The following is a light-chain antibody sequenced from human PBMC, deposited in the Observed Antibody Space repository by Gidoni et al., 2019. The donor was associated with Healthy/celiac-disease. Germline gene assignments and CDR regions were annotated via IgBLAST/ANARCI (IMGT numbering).Light chain of an antibody. J-gene: IGKJ2*01. CDR3: QQYNSYSPT. CDR2: KAS. CDR1: QSISSL. V-gene: IGKV1-5*03. Sequence: DIQMTQSPSTLSASVGDRVTITCRASQSISSLVAWYQQKPRKAPKLLIYKASSLESGVPPRFSGSGYGTEFTPTISSMQPDDFETDYCQQYNSYSPTFGQGTKLEIK.